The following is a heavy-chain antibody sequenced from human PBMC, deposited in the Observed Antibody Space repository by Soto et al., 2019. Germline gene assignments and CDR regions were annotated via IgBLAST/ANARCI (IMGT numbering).Heavy chain of an antibody. CDR3: ARETPAEVFFHH. CDR2: INPNSGGT. Sequence: ASVKVSCKASGYTFTGYYMHWVRQAPGQGLEWMGWINPNSGGTNYAQKFQGWVTMTRDTSISTAYMKLSRLRSDDTAVYYCARETPAEVFFHHWGRGTLVTVSS. V-gene: IGHV1-2*04. CDR1: GYTFTGYY. J-gene: IGHJ1*01. D-gene: IGHD3-3*01.